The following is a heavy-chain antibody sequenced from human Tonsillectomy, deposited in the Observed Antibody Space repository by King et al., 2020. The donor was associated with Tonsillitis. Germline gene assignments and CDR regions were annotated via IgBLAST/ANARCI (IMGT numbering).Heavy chain of an antibody. J-gene: IGHJ4*02. Sequence: VQLQQWGAGLLKPSETLSLPCAVYGGSFSGYYWSWIRQPPGKGLEWIGEINHSGSTNYNPSLKSRVTISVDTSKNQFSLKLSSVTAADTAVYYCAREVGYYYDSSGTYDYWGQGTLVTVSS. D-gene: IGHD3-22*01. CDR3: AREVGYYYDSSGTYDY. CDR2: INHSGST. CDR1: GGSFSGYY. V-gene: IGHV4-34*01.